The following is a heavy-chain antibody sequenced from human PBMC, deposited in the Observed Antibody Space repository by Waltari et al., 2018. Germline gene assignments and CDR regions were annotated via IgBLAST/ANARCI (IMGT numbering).Heavy chain of an antibody. CDR1: GFTVSSIY. CDR2: FYIAGGT. V-gene: IGHV3-53*02. J-gene: IGHJ3*01. CDR3: ARDDPLTSGGGFDV. Sequence: EVQLVETGGGLVQPGGSLTLSCAASGFTVSSIYMSWVRQAPGKGREWFSFFYIAGGTYYADSVKGRFTISRDHSKNTLYLQMNSLRAEDTAIYYCARDDPLTSGGGFDVWGQGTMVTVSS. D-gene: IGHD2-15*01.